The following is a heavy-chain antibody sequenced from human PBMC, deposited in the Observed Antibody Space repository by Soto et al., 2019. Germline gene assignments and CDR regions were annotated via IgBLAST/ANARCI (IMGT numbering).Heavy chain of an antibody. J-gene: IGHJ4*02. CDR1: GFSFSDYS. V-gene: IGHV3-23*01. CDR2: FSAGGDYR. Sequence: EVQLLQSGGRLAQPGGSLTLSCAASGFSFSDYSMNWVRRAPGKGLEWVSAFSAGGDYRHYADSVKGRFTISRDNSKNTLFLQMNSLRAEDTARYYCAREARYDRGVYHYEGIDYWGQGTLVTVSS. D-gene: IGHD3-22*01. CDR3: AREARYDRGVYHYEGIDY.